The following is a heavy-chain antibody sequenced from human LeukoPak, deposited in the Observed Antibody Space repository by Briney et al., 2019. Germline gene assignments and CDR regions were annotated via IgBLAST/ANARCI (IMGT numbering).Heavy chain of an antibody. CDR2: IHYSGST. V-gene: IGHV4-59*11. Sequence: SETLSLTCTVSGDSIRNHYWSWIRQPPGKGLECIGVIHYSGSTNYNPSVKSRVTISVDKTKNKFSLKLNSVTAADTAVYFCARVSLSGYCSGASCYFDYWGHGTLVTVSS. CDR1: GDSIRNHY. D-gene: IGHD2-15*01. J-gene: IGHJ4*01. CDR3: ARVSLSGYCSGASCYFDY.